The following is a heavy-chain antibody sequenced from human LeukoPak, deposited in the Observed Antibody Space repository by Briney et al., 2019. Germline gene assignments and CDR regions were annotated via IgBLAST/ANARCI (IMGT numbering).Heavy chain of an antibody. CDR2: VYTTGST. J-gene: IGHJ2*01. D-gene: IGHD1-26*01. CDR1: GGSISSGSYY. V-gene: IGHV4-61*02. Sequence: SETLSLTCTVSGGSISSGSYYWTWIRQPAGKGLEWIGRVYTTGSTNYGPSLKSRVTISVDTAKNQFSLRLSSVTAADTAVYYCARDLWRRGNVGSPNSNSGSYQDWYFDLWGRGTLVTVSS. CDR3: ARDLWRRGNVGSPNSNSGSYQDWYFDL.